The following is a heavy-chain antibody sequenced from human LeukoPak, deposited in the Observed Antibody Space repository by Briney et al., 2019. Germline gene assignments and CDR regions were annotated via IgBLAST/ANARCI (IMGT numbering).Heavy chain of an antibody. Sequence: GGSPRLSCAASGFTFSSYGMSWVRQAPGKGLEWVSAISGSGGSTYYADSVKGRFTIARDNSKNTLYLQMNSLRAEDTAVYYCAKGSDSSYYYYYYMDVWGRGTTVTVSS. CDR3: AKGSDSSYYYYYYMDV. CDR1: GFTFSSYG. J-gene: IGHJ6*03. CDR2: ISGSGGST. D-gene: IGHD6-13*01. V-gene: IGHV3-23*01.